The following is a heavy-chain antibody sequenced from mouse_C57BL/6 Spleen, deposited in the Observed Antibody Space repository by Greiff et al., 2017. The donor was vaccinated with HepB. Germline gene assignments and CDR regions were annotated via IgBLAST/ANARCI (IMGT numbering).Heavy chain of an antibody. J-gene: IGHJ1*03. V-gene: IGHV1-50*01. CDR2: IDPSASYT. Sequence: QVQLKQPGAELVKPGASVKLSCKASGYTFTSYWMQWVKQRPGQGLEWIGEIDPSASYTNYNQKLKGKATLTVDTSSSTAYMQLSSLTSEDSAVYYCERSYYYDSSPRWYFDVWGTGTTVTVSS. CDR3: ERSYYYDSSPRWYFDV. D-gene: IGHD1-1*01. CDR1: GYTFTSYW.